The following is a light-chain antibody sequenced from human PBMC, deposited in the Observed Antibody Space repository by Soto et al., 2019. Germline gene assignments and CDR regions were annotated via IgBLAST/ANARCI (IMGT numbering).Light chain of an antibody. CDR2: GAA. V-gene: IGKV3-20*01. CDR1: QGVSSSY. CDR3: QQYGSSPPYT. Sequence: EIVLRQSPGTLSLSPGERATLSCRASQGVSSSYLAWYQQKPGQAPRLLISGAASKATGIPDRFSGSGSGTDFTLTISRREPGDFAVYYCQQYGSSPPYTFGQGTKLEIK. J-gene: IGKJ2*01.